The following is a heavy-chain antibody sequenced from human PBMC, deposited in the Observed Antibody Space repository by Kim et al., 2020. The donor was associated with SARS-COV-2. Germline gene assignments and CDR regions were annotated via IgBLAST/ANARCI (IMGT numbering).Heavy chain of an antibody. CDR3: AKHLYGDSSP. J-gene: IGHJ4*02. Sequence: GGSLRLSCVGSGFTFSTHAMCWVRQAPGKGLEWVSGITERTATPYYADSVKGRVTISRDDSKNTVYLQMNGLRVEDTAIYYCAKHLYGDSSPWGQGTLVTVSS. D-gene: IGHD2-21*02. CDR2: ITERTATP. CDR1: GFTFSTHA. V-gene: IGHV3-23*01.